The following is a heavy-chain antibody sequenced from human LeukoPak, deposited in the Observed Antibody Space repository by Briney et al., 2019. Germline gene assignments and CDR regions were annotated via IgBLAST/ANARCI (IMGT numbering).Heavy chain of an antibody. J-gene: IGHJ4*02. V-gene: IGHV5-51*01. D-gene: IGHD5-24*01. CDR1: GYSFTSYW. CDR2: IYPGDSDT. CDR3: ARSLGWLQWFDY. Sequence: ESLKITCKGFGYSFTSYWIGWVRQMPGTDLEWMGIIYPGDSDTRYSPSFQGQVTISADKSISTAYLQWSSLKASDTAMYYCARSLGWLQWFDYWGQGTLVTVSS.